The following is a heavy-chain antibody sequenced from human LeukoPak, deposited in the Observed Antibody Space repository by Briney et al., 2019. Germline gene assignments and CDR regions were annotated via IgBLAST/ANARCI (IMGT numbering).Heavy chain of an antibody. Sequence: PGGSLRLSCAASGFTFSSYGMHWVRQAPGKGLEWVAVISYDVGKKYYADSVKGRFTISRDNSKNTLYLQMNSLRAEDTAVYYCARDPSMVRGEKTPYFDYWGQGTLVTVSS. V-gene: IGHV3-30*03. D-gene: IGHD3-10*01. CDR3: ARDPSMVRGEKTPYFDY. CDR2: ISYDVGKK. CDR1: GFTFSSYG. J-gene: IGHJ4*02.